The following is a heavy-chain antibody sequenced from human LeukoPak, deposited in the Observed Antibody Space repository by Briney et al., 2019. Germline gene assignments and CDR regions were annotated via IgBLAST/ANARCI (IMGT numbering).Heavy chain of an antibody. CDR2: IWYDGSNK. CDR3: ARGRTYWYFDL. V-gene: IGHV3-33*01. J-gene: IGHJ2*01. CDR1: GFTFSSYG. Sequence: PGRSLRLSCAASGFTFSSYGMHWVRQAPGKGLEWVAVIWYDGSNKYYADSVKGRFTISRDNSKNTLYLQMNSLRAEDTAVYYCARGRTYWYFDLWGRGTLVTVSS.